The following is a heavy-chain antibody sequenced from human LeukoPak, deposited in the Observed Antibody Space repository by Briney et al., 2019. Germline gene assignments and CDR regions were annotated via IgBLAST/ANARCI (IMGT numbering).Heavy chain of an antibody. Sequence: GASVKVSCKASGYTFTSYYMHWVRQAPGQGLEWMGIINPSGGSTSYAQKFQGRVTMTRDMSTSTVYMELSSLRSEDTAVYYCARDGGRGDSYGYGAGWFDPWGQGTLVTVSS. CDR2: INPSGGST. CDR3: ARDGGRGDSYGYGAGWFDP. CDR1: GYTFTSYY. D-gene: IGHD5-18*01. J-gene: IGHJ5*02. V-gene: IGHV1-46*01.